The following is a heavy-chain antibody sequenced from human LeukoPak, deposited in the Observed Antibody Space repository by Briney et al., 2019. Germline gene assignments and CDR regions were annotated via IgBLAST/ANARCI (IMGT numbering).Heavy chain of an antibody. CDR1: GDTFSSYA. CDR2: IIPIFGTA. CDR3: ARAGDGYNPFRGNGMDV. Sequence: SVKVSCKASGDTFSSYAISWVRQAPGQGLEWMGGIIPIFGTANYAQKFQGRVTITAGKSTSTAYMELSSLRAEDTAVYYCARAGDGYNPFRGNGMDVWGQGTTVTVSS. D-gene: IGHD5-24*01. J-gene: IGHJ6*02. V-gene: IGHV1-69*06.